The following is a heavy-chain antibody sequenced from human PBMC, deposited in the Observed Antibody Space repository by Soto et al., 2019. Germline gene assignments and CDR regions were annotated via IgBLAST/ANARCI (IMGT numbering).Heavy chain of an antibody. CDR1: GGSISSSSYY. Sequence: SETLSLTCTVSGGSISSSSYYWGWIRQPPGKGLEWIGSIYYSGSTYYNPSLKSRVTISVDTSKNQFSLKLSSVTAADTAVYYCASESTTVVVVAARHYYYYYMAVWGKGTTVTVSS. J-gene: IGHJ6*03. CDR3: ASESTTVVVVAARHYYYYYMAV. V-gene: IGHV4-39*01. D-gene: IGHD2-15*01. CDR2: IYYSGST.